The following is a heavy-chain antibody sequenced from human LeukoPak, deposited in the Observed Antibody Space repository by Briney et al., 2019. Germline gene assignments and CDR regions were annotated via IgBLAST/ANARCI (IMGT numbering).Heavy chain of an antibody. CDR3: ARDGFYYHYYMDV. J-gene: IGHJ6*03. V-gene: IGHV4-39*07. CDR1: GGSISSSNKY. CDR2: IHYSGAT. Sequence: SETLSVTCSVSGGSISSSNKYWGWIRQPPGTGLEWIGSIHYSGATYYNPSLKSRVSMSVHTSKNQFSLKLSSVTAADTAVYYCARDGFYYHYYMDVWGEGTTVTVSS. D-gene: IGHD1-14*01.